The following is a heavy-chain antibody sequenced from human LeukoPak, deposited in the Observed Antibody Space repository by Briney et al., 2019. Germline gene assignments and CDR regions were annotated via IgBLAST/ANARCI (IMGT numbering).Heavy chain of an antibody. CDR1: GYTFTSYD. J-gene: IGHJ3*02. D-gene: IGHD6-6*01. CDR3: ARRNSSSRTTALPRGRAFDI. V-gene: IGHV1-8*01. Sequence: GASVNVSCKASGYTFTSYDINWVRQATGQGLEWMGWMNPNSGNTGYAQKFQGRVTMTRNTSISTAYLELSNLRSEDTAVYYCARRNSSSRTTALPRGRAFDIWGQGTLVSVSS. CDR2: MNPNSGNT.